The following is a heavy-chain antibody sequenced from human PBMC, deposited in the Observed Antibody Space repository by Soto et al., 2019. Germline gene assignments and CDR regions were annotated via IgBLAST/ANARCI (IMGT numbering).Heavy chain of an antibody. V-gene: IGHV3-30*18. CDR1: GFTFSSYG. CDR2: ISYDGSNK. D-gene: IGHD3-22*01. Sequence: QVQLVESGGGVVQPGRSLRLSCAASGFTFSSYGMHWVRQAPGKGLEWVAVISYDGSNKYYADSVKGRFTISRDNSKNTLYLQMNSLRAEDTTVYYCAKGDPGVVITTTYFDYWGQGTLVTVSS. J-gene: IGHJ4*02. CDR3: AKGDPGVVITTTYFDY.